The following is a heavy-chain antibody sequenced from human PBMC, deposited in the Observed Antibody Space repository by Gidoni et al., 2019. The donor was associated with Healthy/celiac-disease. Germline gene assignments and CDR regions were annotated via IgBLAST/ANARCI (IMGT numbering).Heavy chain of an antibody. CDR2: INHSGST. CDR3: ARGNSSGWDFDY. CDR1: GGSFSGYY. Sequence: QVQLQQWGAGLLKPSETLSLTCAVYGGSFSGYYWSWIRQPPGKGLEWIGEINHSGSTNYNPSLKSRVTISVDTSKNQFSLKLSSVTAADTAVYYCARGNSSGWDFDYWGQGTLVTVSS. V-gene: IGHV4-34*01. J-gene: IGHJ4*02. D-gene: IGHD6-19*01.